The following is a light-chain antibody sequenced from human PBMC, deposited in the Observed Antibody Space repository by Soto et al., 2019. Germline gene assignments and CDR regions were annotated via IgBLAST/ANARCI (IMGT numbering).Light chain of an antibody. CDR2: DAY. V-gene: IGKV3-11*01. J-gene: IGKJ5*01. Sequence: EVVLTQSPVTLSLSPGERATLSCRASQSFRGLLAWYQQKPGQAPRLLIYDAYNRATGIPPRFSGSGSGTDFTLTISSLEPEDSAVYYCHHHHMQPITFGQGTRLEIK. CDR1: QSFRGL. CDR3: HHHHMQPIT.